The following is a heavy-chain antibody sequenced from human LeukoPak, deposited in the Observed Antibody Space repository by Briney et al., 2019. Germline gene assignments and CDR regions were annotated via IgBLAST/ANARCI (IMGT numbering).Heavy chain of an antibody. CDR3: AKRVVPAPTDAFDI. Sequence: PGGSLRLSCVASELTFRNYSLNWVRQAPGKGLEWVSSISYSSSYKYYVDSVKGRFTISRDNAKKSLYLQMNSLRAEDTAIYYCAKRVVPAPTDAFDIWGQGTMVTVSS. D-gene: IGHD2-2*01. CDR2: ISYSSSYK. V-gene: IGHV3-21*01. CDR1: ELTFRNYS. J-gene: IGHJ3*02.